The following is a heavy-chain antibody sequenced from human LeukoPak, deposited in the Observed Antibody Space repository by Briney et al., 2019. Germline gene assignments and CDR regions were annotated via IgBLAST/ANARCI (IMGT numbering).Heavy chain of an antibody. CDR3: ARDSQNYYGSEGRLDP. V-gene: IGHV1-69*05. CDR1: GGTFSSYA. D-gene: IGHD3-10*01. CDR2: IIPIFGTA. J-gene: IGHJ5*02. Sequence: SVKVSCKASGGTFSSYAISWVRQAPGQGLEWMGGIIPIFGTANYAQKFQGRVTITTDESTSTAYMELSSLRSEDTAVYYCARDSQNYYGSEGRLDPWGQGTLVTVSS.